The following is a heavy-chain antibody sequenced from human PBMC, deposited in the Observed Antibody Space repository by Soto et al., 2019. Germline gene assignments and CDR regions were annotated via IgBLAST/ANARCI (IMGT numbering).Heavy chain of an antibody. CDR3: ARSIVVATALDY. V-gene: IGHV1-3*05. Sequence: QVQLVQSGAEEKKPGASVKVSCKASGYTFTSYAMHWVRQAPGQRLEWMGWINAGNGNTKYSQKFQGRVTITRDTPASTAYMELSSLRSEDTVVYYCARSIVVATALDYWGQGTLVTVSS. CDR1: GYTFTSYA. CDR2: INAGNGNT. J-gene: IGHJ4*02. D-gene: IGHD2-21*02.